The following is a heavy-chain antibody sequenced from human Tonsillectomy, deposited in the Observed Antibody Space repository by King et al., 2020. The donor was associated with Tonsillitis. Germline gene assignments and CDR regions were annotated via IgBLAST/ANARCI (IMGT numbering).Heavy chain of an antibody. CDR1: GFTFSNIW. CDR2: LKIKTDGGTA. CDR3: ATVAHDY. V-gene: IGHV3-15*01. Sequence: VQLVESGGGSVKPGGSLRLSCAASGFTFSNIWMNWVRQAPGKGLEWVGRLKIKTDGGTADYAAPVKGRFNISRDDSKNTLYLQMNSLKAEDTAIYYCATVAHDYWGQGTLVTVSS. J-gene: IGHJ4*02.